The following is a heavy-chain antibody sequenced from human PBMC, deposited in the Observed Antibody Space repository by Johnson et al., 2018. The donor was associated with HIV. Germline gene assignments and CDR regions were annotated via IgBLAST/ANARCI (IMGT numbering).Heavy chain of an antibody. Sequence: EVQLVESGGGLVQPGGSLRLSCAASGFTFSSYWMSWVRKAPGKGLEWVANIKQDGSEKYYVDSVKGRFTISRDDSKNTLCLQMNSLKTEDTAVYYCTTGALGGAFDIWGQGTMVTVSS. D-gene: IGHD3-16*01. V-gene: IGHV3-7*03. J-gene: IGHJ3*02. CDR3: TTGALGGAFDI. CDR2: IKQDGSEK. CDR1: GFTFSSYW.